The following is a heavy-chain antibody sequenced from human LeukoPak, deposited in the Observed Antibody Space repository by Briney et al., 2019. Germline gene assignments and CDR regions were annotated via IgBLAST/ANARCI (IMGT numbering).Heavy chain of an antibody. CDR3: ARVLPAHSAYVNSRFDP. CDR1: GGSINTYY. CDR2: IYTSGST. Sequence: KTSETQSLTCTVSGGSINTYYWSWIRQPAGKGLEWIGHIYTSGSTNYNPSLKSRVTMSVDTSKNHFSLRLSSVTAADTAVYYCARVLPAHSAYVNSRFDPWGQGTLVAVSS. D-gene: IGHD5-12*01. J-gene: IGHJ5*02. V-gene: IGHV4-4*07.